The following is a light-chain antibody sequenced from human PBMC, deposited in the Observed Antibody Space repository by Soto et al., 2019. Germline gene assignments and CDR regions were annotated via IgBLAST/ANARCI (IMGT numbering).Light chain of an antibody. V-gene: IGLV2-23*02. Sequence: QSALTQPASVSGSPGQSITISCTGTSSDIGNCNLVSWFQQHPGKAPKLFIYEVNRRPSGVSDRLSGSKSANTASLTISGLQAEDEADYYCFSYAGAGTFVFGTGTKVTVL. CDR3: FSYAGAGTFV. CDR2: EVN. J-gene: IGLJ1*01. CDR1: SSDIGNCNL.